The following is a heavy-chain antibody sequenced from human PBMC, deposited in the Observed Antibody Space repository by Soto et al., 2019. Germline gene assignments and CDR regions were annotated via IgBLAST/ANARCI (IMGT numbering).Heavy chain of an antibody. CDR1: GFTFSNNG. V-gene: IGHV3-33*01. Sequence: QAQLVESGGGMVQPGRSLRLSCAASGFTFSNNGMHWVGQAPGKGLEWVAVIWYDGINKYYADSVKGRFIISRDNSKNTVYLQMNSLRAEDTAVYYCARDRVQMVDGLDVWGQGTTVTVSS. CDR3: ARDRVQMVDGLDV. J-gene: IGHJ6*02. CDR2: IWYDGINK. D-gene: IGHD2-15*01.